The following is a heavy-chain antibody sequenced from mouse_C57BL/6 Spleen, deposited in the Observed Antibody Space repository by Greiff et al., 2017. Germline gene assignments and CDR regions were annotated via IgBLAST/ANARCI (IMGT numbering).Heavy chain of an antibody. J-gene: IGHJ3*01. CDR2: IYPGDGDT. Sequence: QVQLKESGPELVKPGASVKISCKASGYAFSSSWMNWVKQRPGKGLEWIGRIYPGDGDTNYNGKFKGKATLTADKSSSTAYMQLSSLTSEDSAVYCCARSAYGSSPAWFAYWGQGTLVTVSA. CDR3: ARSAYGSSPAWFAY. CDR1: GYAFSSSW. V-gene: IGHV1-82*01. D-gene: IGHD1-1*01.